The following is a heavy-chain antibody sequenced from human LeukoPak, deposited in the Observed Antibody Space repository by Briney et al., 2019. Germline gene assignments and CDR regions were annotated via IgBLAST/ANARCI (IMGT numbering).Heavy chain of an antibody. Sequence: SETLSLTCAVYGGSFSGYYWSWIRQPPGKGLEWIGEINHSGSTNYNPSLKSRVTISVDTSKNQFSLKLSSVTAADTAVYYCAKGYYDFWSGYSSYFDYWGQGTLVTVSS. V-gene: IGHV4-34*01. J-gene: IGHJ4*02. CDR3: AKGYYDFWSGYSSYFDY. D-gene: IGHD3-3*01. CDR1: GGSFSGYY. CDR2: INHSGST.